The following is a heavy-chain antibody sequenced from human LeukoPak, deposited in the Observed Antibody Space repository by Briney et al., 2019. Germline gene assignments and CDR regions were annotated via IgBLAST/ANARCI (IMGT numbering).Heavy chain of an antibody. D-gene: IGHD4-17*01. J-gene: IGHJ4*02. CDR3: AKGHGDWGGNYLDH. CDR1: GFTFTHYA. V-gene: IGHV3-23*01. CDR2: ISASGSTI. Sequence: PGGSLRLSCIASGFTFTHYAMTWVRQAPGKGLEWVSDISASGSTIHYADSVKGRLTVSRDNSKNTVFLEMISLRVEDTALYHCAKGHGDWGGNYLDHWGQGAQVTVSS.